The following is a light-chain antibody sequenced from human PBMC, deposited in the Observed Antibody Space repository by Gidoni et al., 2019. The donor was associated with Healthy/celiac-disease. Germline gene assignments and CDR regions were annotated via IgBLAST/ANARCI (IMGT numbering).Light chain of an antibody. CDR3: NSRDSSGNHLV. CDR2: GKN. V-gene: IGLV3-19*01. CDR1: SLISYY. Sequence: SSELTQDPAVSVALGQTVRITCQGDSLISYYVSWYQQKPGQAPVLVISGKNNRPSGIPDRFSGSSSGNTASLTITGAQAEDEADYYCNSRDSSGNHLVFGGGTKLTVL. J-gene: IGLJ2*01.